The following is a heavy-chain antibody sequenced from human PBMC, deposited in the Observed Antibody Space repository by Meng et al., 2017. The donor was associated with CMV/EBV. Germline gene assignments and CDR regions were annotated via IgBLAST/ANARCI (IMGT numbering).Heavy chain of an antibody. CDR1: GYTFTSYS. CDR2: INPSGGST. D-gene: IGHD3-22*01. CDR3: ARVPHSSHDSSGSLGY. Sequence: ASVKVSCKASGYTFTSYSMHWMRQAPGQGLEWMGIINPSGGSTSYAQKFQGRVTMTRDTSTSTVYMELSSLRSEDTAVYYCARVPHSSHDSSGSLGYWGQGTLVTVSS. J-gene: IGHJ4*02. V-gene: IGHV1-46*01.